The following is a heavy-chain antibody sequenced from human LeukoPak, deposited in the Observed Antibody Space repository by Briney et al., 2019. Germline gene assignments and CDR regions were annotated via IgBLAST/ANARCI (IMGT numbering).Heavy chain of an antibody. CDR3: ARVRITMVRGRPNWFDP. V-gene: IGHV4-59*01. CDR2: IYYSGST. D-gene: IGHD3-10*01. Sequence: SETLSLTCTVSGGSISSYYWSWIRQPPGKRLEWIGYIYYSGSTNYNPSLKSRVTISVDTSKNQFSLKLSSVTAADTAVYYCARVRITMVRGRPNWFDPWGQGTLVTVSS. CDR1: GGSISSYY. J-gene: IGHJ5*02.